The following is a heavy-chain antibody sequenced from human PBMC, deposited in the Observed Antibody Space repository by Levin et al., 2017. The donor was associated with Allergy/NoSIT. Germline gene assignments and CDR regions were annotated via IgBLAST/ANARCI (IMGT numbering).Heavy chain of an antibody. CDR3: IQWVGATIRAFPR. CDR1: GASISSTSYY. D-gene: IGHD1-26*01. CDR2: IYYSGST. V-gene: IGHV4-39*01. J-gene: IGHJ3*01. Sequence: PSETLSLTCTVSGASISSTSYYWGWVRQPPGKGLEWIGCIYYSGSTFYSPSLKSRITISADTTKNQFSLRLTSVTAADTAVYFCIQWVGATIRAFPRWGQGTMVTVSS.